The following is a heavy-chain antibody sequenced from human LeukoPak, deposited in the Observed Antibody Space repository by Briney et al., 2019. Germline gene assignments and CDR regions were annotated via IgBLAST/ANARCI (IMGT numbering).Heavy chain of an antibody. Sequence: SVKVSCKASGGTFSSYAISWVRQAPGQGLEWMGRIIPIFGTANYAQKFQGRVTITTDESTSTAYMELSSLRSEDTAVYYCARDEGIWSGYDYAPFDYWGQGALVTVSS. J-gene: IGHJ4*02. CDR3: ARDEGIWSGYDYAPFDY. V-gene: IGHV1-69*05. CDR2: IIPIFGTA. CDR1: GGTFSSYA. D-gene: IGHD3-3*01.